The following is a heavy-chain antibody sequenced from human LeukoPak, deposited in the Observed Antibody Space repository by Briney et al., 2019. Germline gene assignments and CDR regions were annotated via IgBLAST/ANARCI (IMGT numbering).Heavy chain of an antibody. J-gene: IGHJ5*02. V-gene: IGHV3-21*01. CDR2: ISLTSTYI. D-gene: IGHD1-1*01. CDR1: GFTFSSYA. Sequence: PGGSLRLSCAASGFTFSSYAMSWVRQAPGKGLEWVSSISLTSTYIYYADSVKGRFTISRDNARNSLYLQMNSLRPEDTAVYYCAKDGGLNWNEGFDPWGQGTLVTVSS. CDR3: AKDGGLNWNEGFDP.